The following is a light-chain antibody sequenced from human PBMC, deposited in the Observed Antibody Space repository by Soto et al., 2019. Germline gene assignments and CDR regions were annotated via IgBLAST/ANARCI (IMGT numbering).Light chain of an antibody. CDR3: QQSYS. Sequence: EIVLTQSPATLSLSPGERATLSCRASQSVSSYLAWYQQKPGQAPRLLIYDASSRATGIPARFSGSGSGTDFTLTISSLQPEDFATYYCQQSYSFGQGTKVDIK. CDR1: QSVSSY. J-gene: IGKJ2*03. CDR2: DAS. V-gene: IGKV3-11*01.